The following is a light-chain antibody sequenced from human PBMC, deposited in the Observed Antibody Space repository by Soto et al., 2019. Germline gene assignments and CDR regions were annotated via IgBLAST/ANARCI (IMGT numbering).Light chain of an antibody. V-gene: IGKV1-5*03. CDR3: QQYNSYCT. J-gene: IGKJ4*01. CDR1: QSISSW. CDR2: KAS. Sequence: DIQMTQSPSTLSASVGDRVTITCRASQSISSWLAWYQQKPGKAPKLLIYKASSLESGVPSRFSGSGSGTEFTLTISSLQPDGFATYYCQQYNSYCTFGGGTKVEIK.